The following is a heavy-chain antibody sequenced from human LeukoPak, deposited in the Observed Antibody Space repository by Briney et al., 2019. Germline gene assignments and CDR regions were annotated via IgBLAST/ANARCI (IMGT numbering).Heavy chain of an antibody. V-gene: IGHV1-2*02. D-gene: IGHD3-22*01. CDR1: GYTFTGYY. J-gene: IGHJ4*02. CDR2: INPNSGGT. Sequence: ASVKVSCTASGYTFTGYYMHWVRQAPGQGLEWMGWINPNSGGTNYAQKFQGRVTMTRDTSISTAYMELSRLRSDDTAVYYCARAYDSSGYYYEDYFDYWGQGTLVTVSS. CDR3: ARAYDSSGYYYEDYFDY.